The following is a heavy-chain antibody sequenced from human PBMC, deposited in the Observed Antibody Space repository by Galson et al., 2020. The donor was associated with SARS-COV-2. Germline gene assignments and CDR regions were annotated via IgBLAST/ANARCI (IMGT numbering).Heavy chain of an antibody. CDR3: ARCSGGVIYYYGMDV. J-gene: IGHJ6*02. D-gene: IGHD3-16*01. CDR2: IYTSGST. Sequence: SETLSLTCTVSGGSISSGSYYWSWIRQPAGKGLEWIGRIYTSGSTNYNPSLKSRVTISVDTSKNQFSLKLSSVTAADTAVYYCARCSGGVIYYYGMDVWGQGTTVTVSS. V-gene: IGHV4-61*02. CDR1: GGSISSGSYY.